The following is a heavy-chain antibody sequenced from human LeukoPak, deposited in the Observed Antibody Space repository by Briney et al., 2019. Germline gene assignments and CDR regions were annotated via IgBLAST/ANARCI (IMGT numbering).Heavy chain of an antibody. CDR3: ARGTAITAGIDF. CDR2: IKQDGSEK. CDR1: GFTFSNYW. J-gene: IGHJ4*02. V-gene: IGHV3-7*01. Sequence: GGSLRLSCAASGFTFSNYWMSWVRQAPGKGLEWVANIKQDGSEKYYVDSVKGRFTISRDNAKNSLYLQMNSLRAEDTAVYYCARGTAITAGIDFWGQGTLVTVSS. D-gene: IGHD6-19*01.